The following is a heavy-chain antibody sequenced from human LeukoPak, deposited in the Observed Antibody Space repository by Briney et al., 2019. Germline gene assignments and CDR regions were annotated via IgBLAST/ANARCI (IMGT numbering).Heavy chain of an antibody. V-gene: IGHV4-59*01. J-gene: IGHJ6*02. CDR1: GGSIRRYH. CDR3: GKRADYGLDV. CDR2: IYYSRST. Sequence: SETLSLTCAVSGGSIRRYHWSWIRQAPGKGLEWIGYIYYSRSTDYNRSLKIRVIISVDTSKNKFSQKLSSVTAADTAVYYCGKRADYGLDVWGQGTTVSVSS.